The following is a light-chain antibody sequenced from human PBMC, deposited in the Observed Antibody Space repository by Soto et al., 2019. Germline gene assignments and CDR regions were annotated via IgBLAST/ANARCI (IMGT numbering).Light chain of an antibody. CDR2: EDI. V-gene: IGLV2-23*01. CDR1: SSDVGSYNL. CDR3: CSYAHSSSVI. J-gene: IGLJ2*01. Sequence: QSVLTQPASVSGSPGQSITISCTGTSSDVGSYNLVSWYQQHPGKAPKLMIYEDIKWPSGVSNRFSGSKSGNTASLTISGLQAEDEADYYCCSYAHSSSVIFGAGTKLTVL.